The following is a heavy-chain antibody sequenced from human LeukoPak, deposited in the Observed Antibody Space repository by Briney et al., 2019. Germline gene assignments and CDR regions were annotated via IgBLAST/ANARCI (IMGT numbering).Heavy chain of an antibody. J-gene: IGHJ6*02. D-gene: IGHD4-17*01. CDR2: IYYSGIT. Sequence: SETLSLTCTVSGGCISSSSYYWGWIRQPPGKGLEWIGNIYYSGITYYNPSLKSRVTISVDTSKNQFSLKLSSVTAADTAVYYCARDGSYGDYYYGMDVWGQGTTVTVSS. V-gene: IGHV4-39*07. CDR1: GGCISSSSYY. CDR3: ARDGSYGDYYYGMDV.